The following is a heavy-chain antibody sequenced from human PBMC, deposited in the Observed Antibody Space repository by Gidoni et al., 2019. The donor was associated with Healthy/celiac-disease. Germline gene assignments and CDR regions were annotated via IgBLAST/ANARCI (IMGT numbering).Heavy chain of an antibody. J-gene: IGHJ5*02. CDR3: ASGTPKIPKGYCSSTSCRGWFDP. CDR2: IKHSGST. CDR1: GGSFSGYY. V-gene: IGHV4-34*01. Sequence: QVQLQQWGAGLLKPSETLSLTCAVYGGSFSGYYWSWIRQPPGKGLEWIGEIKHSGSTNYNPSLKSRVTISVDTSKNQFSLKLSSVTAADTAVYYCASGTPKIPKGYCSSTSCRGWFDPWGQGTLVTVSS. D-gene: IGHD2-2*01.